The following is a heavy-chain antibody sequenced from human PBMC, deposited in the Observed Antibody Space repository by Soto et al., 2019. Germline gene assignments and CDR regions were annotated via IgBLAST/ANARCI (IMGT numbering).Heavy chain of an antibody. CDR2: ISGSGGST. D-gene: IGHD2-2*01. V-gene: IGHV3-23*01. CDR1: GFTVSSYP. J-gene: IGHJ4*02. Sequence: GGSLRLSCAASGFTVSSYPMSWVRQAPGKGLEWVSAISGSGGSTYYADSVKGRFTISRDNSKNTLYLQMNSLRADDTAVYYCEKAGVGYCSSTSCPFDFWGQGTLVTVSS. CDR3: EKAGVGYCSSTSCPFDF.